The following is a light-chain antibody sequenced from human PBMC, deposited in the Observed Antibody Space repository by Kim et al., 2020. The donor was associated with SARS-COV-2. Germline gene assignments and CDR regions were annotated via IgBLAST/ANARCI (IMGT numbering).Light chain of an antibody. J-gene: IGKJ2*01. Sequence: LSPGERASLSSRASQSVSSSYLAWYQQKPRQAPRLLIYGASSRATVIPDRFNGSGSGTDFTLTISRLEPEDVAVYYCQQYGSSPHTFGQGTKLEI. V-gene: IGKV3-20*01. CDR2: GAS. CDR1: QSVSSSY. CDR3: QQYGSSPHT.